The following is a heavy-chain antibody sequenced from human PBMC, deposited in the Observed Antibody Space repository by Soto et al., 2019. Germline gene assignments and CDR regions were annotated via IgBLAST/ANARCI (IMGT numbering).Heavy chain of an antibody. CDR2: ISSSSSYI. CDR1: GFTFSSYS. J-gene: IGHJ6*03. CDR3: ARGSPISDWRLNYYYYYYMDV. Sequence: GGSLRLSCAASGFTFSSYSMNWVRQAPGKGLEWVSSISSSSSYIYYADSVKGRFTISRDNAKNSLYLQMNSLRAEDTAVYYCARGSPISDWRLNYYYYYYMDVWGKGTTVTVSS. V-gene: IGHV3-21*01. D-gene: IGHD3-9*01.